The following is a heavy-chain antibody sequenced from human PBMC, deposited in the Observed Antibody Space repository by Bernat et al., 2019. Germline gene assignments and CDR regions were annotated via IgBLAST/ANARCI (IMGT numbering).Heavy chain of an antibody. V-gene: IGHV1-18*01. J-gene: IGHJ3*02. CDR3: ARVPHPDSFYYDSSGYLPAFDI. Sequence: QVQLVQSGAEVKKPGASVKVSCKASGYTFTSYGISWVRQAPGQGLEWMGWISAYNGNTNYAQKLQGRVTMTTDTSTSTAYMELRSLRSDDTAVYYCARVPHPDSFYYDSSGYLPAFDIWGQGTMVTVSS. CDR2: ISAYNGNT. CDR1: GYTFTSYG. D-gene: IGHD3-22*01.